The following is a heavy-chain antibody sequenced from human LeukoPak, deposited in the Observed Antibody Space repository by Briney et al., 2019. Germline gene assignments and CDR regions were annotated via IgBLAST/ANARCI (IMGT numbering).Heavy chain of an antibody. D-gene: IGHD4-17*01. CDR2: ISYDGSNK. J-gene: IGHJ6*02. CDR1: GFTFSSYA. V-gene: IGHV3-30-3*01. CDR3: ARVHDYGDSHYYYHGMDV. Sequence: PGGSLRLSCAASGFTFSSYAMHWVRQAPGKGLEWVAVISYDGSNKYYADSVKGRFTISRDNSKNTLYLQMNSLRAEDTAVYYCARVHDYGDSHYYYHGMDVWGQGTTVTVSS.